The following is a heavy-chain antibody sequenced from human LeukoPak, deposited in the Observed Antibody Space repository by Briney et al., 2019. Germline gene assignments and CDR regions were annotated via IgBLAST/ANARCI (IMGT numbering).Heavy chain of an antibody. D-gene: IGHD3-10*01. CDR3: ARHDPGITMVRGVIWGPFDY. CDR2: IYYSGST. CDR1: GGSFNGYY. J-gene: IGHJ4*02. V-gene: IGHV4-59*08. Sequence: SETLSLTCAVYGGSFNGYYWSWIRQSPGKGLEWIGYIYYSGSTNYNPSLKSRVTISVDTSKNQFSLKLSSVTAADTAVYYCARHDPGITMVRGVIWGPFDYWGQGTLVTVSS.